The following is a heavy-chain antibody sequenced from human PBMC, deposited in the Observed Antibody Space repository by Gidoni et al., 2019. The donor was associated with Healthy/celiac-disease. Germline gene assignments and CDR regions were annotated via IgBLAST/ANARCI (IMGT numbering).Heavy chain of an antibody. V-gene: IGHV3-9*01. J-gene: IGHJ5*02. CDR2: ISWNSGSI. CDR1: GFTFDDYA. CDR3: AKAPRSSIAARQGWFDP. D-gene: IGHD6-6*01. Sequence: EVQLVESGGGLVQPGRSLRLSCAASGFTFDDYAMHWVRQAPGKGLEWVSGISWNSGSICYADSVKGRFTISRDNAKNSLYLQMNSLRAEDTALYYCAKAPRSSIAARQGWFDPWGQGTLVTVSS.